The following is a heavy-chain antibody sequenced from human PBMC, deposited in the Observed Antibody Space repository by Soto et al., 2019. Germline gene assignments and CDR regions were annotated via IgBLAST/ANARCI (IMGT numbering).Heavy chain of an antibody. J-gene: IGHJ2*01. CDR3: AKVLNDVVTGYSLYYFDL. CDR2: ISGSGVST. CDR1: GFTFSSFA. V-gene: IGHV3-23*01. D-gene: IGHD3-9*01. Sequence: EVQLLESGGGLVQPGGSLRLSCAVSGFTFSSFAMSWVRQAPGKGLEWVSAISGSGVSTYYIDSVKGRFTISRDNSKNTLNLQMNSLRAEDTAVYYCAKVLNDVVTGYSLYYFDLWGRGTLVTVSS.